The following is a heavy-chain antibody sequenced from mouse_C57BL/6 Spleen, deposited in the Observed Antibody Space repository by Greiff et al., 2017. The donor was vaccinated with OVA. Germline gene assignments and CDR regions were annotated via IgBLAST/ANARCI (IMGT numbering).Heavy chain of an antibody. J-gene: IGHJ1*03. Sequence: QVQLQQPGAELVKPGASVKLSCKASGYTFTSYWMHWVKQRPGRGLEWIGRIDPNSGGTKYNEKFKSKATLTVDKPSSPAYMQLSSLTSEDSAVYYCARSPDYYGSSGRYWYFDVWGTGTTVTVSS. CDR1: GYTFTSYW. D-gene: IGHD1-1*01. CDR3: ARSPDYYGSSGRYWYFDV. CDR2: IDPNSGGT. V-gene: IGHV1-72*01.